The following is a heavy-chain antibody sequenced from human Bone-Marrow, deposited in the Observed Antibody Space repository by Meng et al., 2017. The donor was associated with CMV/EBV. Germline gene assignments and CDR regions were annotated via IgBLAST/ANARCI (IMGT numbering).Heavy chain of an antibody. CDR1: GYTFTNYY. CDR2: INPSGGAT. V-gene: IGHV1-46*01. CDR3: ARGDYGGNSGFDP. D-gene: IGHD4-23*01. J-gene: IGHJ5*02. Sequence: QLVQSGAEVKKPGASVRLSCKASGYTFTNYYIHWVRQAPGQGLEWVGIINPSGGATTYAQKFQGRVTMTRDTSTSTVYMDLTNLRSDDTAVYYCARGDYGGNSGFDPWGQGTLVTVSS.